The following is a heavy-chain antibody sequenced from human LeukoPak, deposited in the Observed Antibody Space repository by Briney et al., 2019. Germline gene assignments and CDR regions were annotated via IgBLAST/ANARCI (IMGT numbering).Heavy chain of an antibody. J-gene: IGHJ6*04. CDR2: ISGIATGGNT. D-gene: IGHD3-10*01. CDR3: AKGTTDYGSGYGMDV. CDR1: GFTFTDYA. Sequence: GGSLRLSCATSGFTFTDYAMNWVRQAPGKGLEWVSAISGIATGGNTYYRDSVKGRFTISRDNSKNMLYLEMNSLRAEDTAVYYCAKGTTDYGSGYGMDVWGKGTTVTVSS. V-gene: IGHV3-23*01.